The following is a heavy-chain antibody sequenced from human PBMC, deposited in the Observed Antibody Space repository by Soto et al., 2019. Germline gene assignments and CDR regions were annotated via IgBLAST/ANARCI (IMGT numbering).Heavy chain of an antibody. CDR2: ISGTGGST. J-gene: IGHJ4*02. CDR1: GLTFSNFA. CDR3: AKELYIWNPTGTDY. V-gene: IGHV3-23*01. D-gene: IGHD1-20*01. Sequence: PRGYLRLSCAASGLTFSNFAMSWVRQAPGKGLEWVSTISGTGGSTYYADSVKGRFTVSRDNAKNTLSLQVTSLRAEDTAVYYCAKELYIWNPTGTDYWGQGTLVTVSS.